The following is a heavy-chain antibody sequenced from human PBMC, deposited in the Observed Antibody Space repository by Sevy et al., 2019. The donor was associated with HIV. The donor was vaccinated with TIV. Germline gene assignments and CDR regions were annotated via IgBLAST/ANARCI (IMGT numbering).Heavy chain of an antibody. V-gene: IGHV3-23*01. CDR2: ISITGGST. Sequence: GGSLRLSCAASGFTFSIYAMSWVRQAPGKGLEWVSVISITGGSTYYADSVKGRFTISRDNSKKTLYLQMNTLRAEDTAVYYCAKDRVSGTYYTGDFDYWGQGTLVTVSS. CDR3: AKDRVSGTYYTGDFDY. J-gene: IGHJ4*02. CDR1: GFTFSIYA. D-gene: IGHD3-10*01.